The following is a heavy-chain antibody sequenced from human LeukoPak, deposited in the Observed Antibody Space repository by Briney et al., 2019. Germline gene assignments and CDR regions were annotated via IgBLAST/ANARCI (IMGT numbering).Heavy chain of an antibody. Sequence: SEXXXLXCTVSGGSISSXYWSXIXQXXGXGXEWXGRXYTSGSTNYNPSLKSRVTISVDRSKNQFSLKLSSVTAADTAVYYCASRKDIVVVVAANDAFDIWGQGTMVTVSS. V-gene: IGHV4-4*07. J-gene: IGHJ3*02. CDR3: ASRKDIVVVVAANDAFDI. D-gene: IGHD2-15*01. CDR1: GGSISSXY. CDR2: XYTSGST.